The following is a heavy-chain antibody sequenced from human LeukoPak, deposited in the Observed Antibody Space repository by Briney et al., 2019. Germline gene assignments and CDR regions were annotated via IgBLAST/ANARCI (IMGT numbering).Heavy chain of an antibody. CDR1: GFTVSNHF. J-gene: IGHJ4*02. CDR3: ARRRSEAAFDF. V-gene: IGHV3-53*01. CDR2: IYSGGST. D-gene: IGHD3-10*01. Sequence: PGGSLRLSCAASGFTVSNHFMSWVRQAPGKGLEWVSLIYSGGSTYYADSVKGRFTISRDNSKNTLYLQMNSLRAEDTAVYYCARRRSEAAFDFWGQGTLVTVPS.